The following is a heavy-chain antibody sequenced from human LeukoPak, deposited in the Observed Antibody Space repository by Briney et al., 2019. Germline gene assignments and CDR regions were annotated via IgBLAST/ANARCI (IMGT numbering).Heavy chain of an antibody. J-gene: IGHJ5*02. CDR2: IYYSGST. CDR3: ARASNWFDP. V-gene: IGHV4-59*01. Sequence: SETLPLTCTVSGGSISSYYWSWIRQPPGKGLEWIGYIYYSGSTNYNPSLKSRVTISVDTSKNQFSLKLSSVTAADTAVYYCARASNWFDPWGQGTLVTVSS. CDR1: GGSISSYY.